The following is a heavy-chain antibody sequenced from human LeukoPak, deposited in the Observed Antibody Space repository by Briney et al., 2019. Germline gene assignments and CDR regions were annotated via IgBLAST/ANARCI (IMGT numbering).Heavy chain of an antibody. Sequence: PSETLSLTCAVSGYSISSGYYWGWIRQPPGKGLEWIGSIYHSGSTYYNPSLKSRVTISVDTSKNQFSLKLSSVTAADTAVYYCARDSHTAMDYWGQGTLVTVFS. D-gene: IGHD5-18*01. CDR2: IYHSGST. CDR1: GYSISSGYY. J-gene: IGHJ4*02. V-gene: IGHV4-38-2*02. CDR3: ARDSHTAMDY.